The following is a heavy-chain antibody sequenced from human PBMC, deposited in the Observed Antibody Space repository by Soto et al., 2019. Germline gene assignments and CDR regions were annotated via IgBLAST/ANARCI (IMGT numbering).Heavy chain of an antibody. J-gene: IGHJ4*02. CDR1: GFTFSGSS. Sequence: GSLRLSCAASGFTFSGSSMHWVRQASGKGLELVARIRSKANSYATTYGASVRGRFTISRDDSKNTAYLQMNSLKTDDTAVYYCAASGYDKFVDYWGQGSLVTVSS. D-gene: IGHD5-12*01. CDR2: IRSKANSYAT. V-gene: IGHV3-73*01. CDR3: AASGYDKFVDY.